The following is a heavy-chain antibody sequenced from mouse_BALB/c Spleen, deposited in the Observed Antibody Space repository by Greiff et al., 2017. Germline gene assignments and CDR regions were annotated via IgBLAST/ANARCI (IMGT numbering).Heavy chain of an antibody. V-gene: IGHV1S81*02. D-gene: IGHD4-1*01. Sequence: VQLQQSGAELVKPGASVKLSCKASGYTFTSYYMYWVKQRPGQGLEWIGEINPSNGGTNFNEKFKSKATLTVDKSSSTAYMQLSSLTSEDSAVYYCTRRGKNWDVFAYWGQGTLVTVSA. CDR3: TRRGKNWDVFAY. CDR1: GYTFTSYY. CDR2: INPSNGGT. J-gene: IGHJ3*01.